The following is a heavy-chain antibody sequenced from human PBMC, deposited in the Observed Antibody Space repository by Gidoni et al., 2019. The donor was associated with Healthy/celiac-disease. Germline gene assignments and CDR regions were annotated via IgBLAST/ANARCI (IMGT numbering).Heavy chain of an antibody. Sequence: QITLKESGPTLVKPTQTLTLTCTFSGLSLSTSGVGVGWIRQPPGKALEWLALIYWDDDKRYSPSLKSRLTITKDTSKNQVVLTMTNMDPVDTATYYSAHTWVWLLFFDYWGQGTLVTVSS. CDR2: IYWDDDK. V-gene: IGHV2-5*02. CDR3: AHTWVWLLFFDY. D-gene: IGHD3-3*01. CDR1: GLSLSTSGVG. J-gene: IGHJ4*02.